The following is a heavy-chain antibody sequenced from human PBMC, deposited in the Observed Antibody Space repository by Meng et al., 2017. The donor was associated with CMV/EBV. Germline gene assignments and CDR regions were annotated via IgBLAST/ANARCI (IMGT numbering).Heavy chain of an antibody. Sequence: QVRRQQWGAGLLKPSGTLSLTCAVYGGSFSGYYWSWIRQPPGKGLEWIGEINHSGSTNYNPSLKSRVTISVDTSKNQFSLKLSSVTAADTAVYYCARGVGATGKADYWGQGTLVTVSS. CDR2: INHSGST. D-gene: IGHD1-26*01. CDR1: GGSFSGYY. V-gene: IGHV4-34*01. CDR3: ARGVGATGKADY. J-gene: IGHJ4*02.